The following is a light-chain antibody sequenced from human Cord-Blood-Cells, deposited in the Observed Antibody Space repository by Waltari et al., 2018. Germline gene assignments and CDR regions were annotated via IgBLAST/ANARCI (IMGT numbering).Light chain of an antibody. J-gene: IGKJ4*01. CDR2: AAS. CDR1: QSISSY. V-gene: IGKV1-39*01. Sequence: IQMTQSPSSLSASVGDRVTITCRASQSISSYLNWYQQKPGKAPKLLIYAASSLQSGVPLRFSGSGSGTDFTLTISSLQPEDFATYYCQQSYSTPRDTFGGGTKVEIK. CDR3: QQSYSTPRDT.